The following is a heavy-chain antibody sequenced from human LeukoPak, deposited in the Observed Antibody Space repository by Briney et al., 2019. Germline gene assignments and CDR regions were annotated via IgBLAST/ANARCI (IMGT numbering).Heavy chain of an antibody. CDR1: GFTFSSYW. D-gene: IGHD6-19*01. Sequence: GGSLRLSCAASGFTFSSYWMSWVRQAPGKGLEWVANIKQDGSEKYYVDSVKGRFTFSRDNAKNSLYLQMNSLRAEDTAVYYCARDQYSSGWYGGSYFDYWGQGTLVTVSS. V-gene: IGHV3-7*01. CDR3: ARDQYSSGWYGGSYFDY. J-gene: IGHJ4*02. CDR2: IKQDGSEK.